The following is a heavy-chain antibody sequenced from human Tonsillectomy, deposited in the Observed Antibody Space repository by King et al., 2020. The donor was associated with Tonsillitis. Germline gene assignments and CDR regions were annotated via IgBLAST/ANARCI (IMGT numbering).Heavy chain of an antibody. D-gene: IGHD2-2*01. Sequence: QLVQSGAEVKKPGSSVKVSCKASGGTFSSYAISWVRQAPGQGLEWMGGIIPIFGTANYAQKFQGRVTITADESTSTAYMELSSLRSEDTAVYYCARARDIVVVPAAPDDAFDIWGQGTMVTVSS. V-gene: IGHV1-69*01. CDR1: GGTFSSYA. CDR2: IIPIFGTA. J-gene: IGHJ3*02. CDR3: ARARDIVVVPAAPDDAFDI.